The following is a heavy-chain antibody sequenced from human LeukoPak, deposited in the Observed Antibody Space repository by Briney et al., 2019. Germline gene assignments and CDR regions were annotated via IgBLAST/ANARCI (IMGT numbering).Heavy chain of an antibody. CDR1: GFTFSSYW. CDR2: MKQDGSKK. V-gene: IGHV3-7*01. Sequence: QPGGSLRLSCAASGFTFSSYWMSWVRQAPGKGLEWVANMKQDGSKKYYVDSVKGRFTISRDNAKNSLYLQMNSLRAEDTGVYYCARDRLSGEYEDYWGQGAVVTVSS. D-gene: IGHD4-17*01. CDR3: ARDRLSGEYEDY. J-gene: IGHJ4*02.